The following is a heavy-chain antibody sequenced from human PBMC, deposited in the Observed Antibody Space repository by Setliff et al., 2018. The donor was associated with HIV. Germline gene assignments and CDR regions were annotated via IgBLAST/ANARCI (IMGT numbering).Heavy chain of an antibody. CDR3: ATLNFPLNWFDP. J-gene: IGHJ5*02. CDR1: GGSISSSGYF. CDR2: IYYSGNT. Sequence: TLSLTCTVSGGSISSSGYFWGWIRQPPGKGLEWIGTIYYSGNTYYNPSLKSRVTISVDTSRNQFSVKLSSVTAADTAIYYCATLNFPLNWFDPWGQGTPVTVSS. V-gene: IGHV4-39*01.